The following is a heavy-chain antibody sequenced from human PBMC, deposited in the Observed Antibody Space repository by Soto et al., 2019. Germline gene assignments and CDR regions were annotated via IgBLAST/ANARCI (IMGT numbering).Heavy chain of an antibody. D-gene: IGHD3-22*01. CDR3: ARRKGDYYDSSGYHYYFDY. J-gene: IGHJ4*02. CDR2: INPNSGGT. CDR1: GYTSTDYY. V-gene: IGHV1-2*02. Sequence: QVQLVQSGAAVKKPGASVKVSCKASGYTSTDYYVHWVRQAPGQGLEWMGWINPNSGGTKSAQKFQGRVTMTRDTSISTAYMELSRLRSDDTAVYYCARRKGDYYDSSGYHYYFDYWGQGTLVTVSS.